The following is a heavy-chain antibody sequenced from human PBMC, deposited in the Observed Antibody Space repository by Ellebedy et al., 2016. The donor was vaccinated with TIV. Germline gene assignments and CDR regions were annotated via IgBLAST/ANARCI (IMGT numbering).Heavy chain of an antibody. V-gene: IGHV1-69*13. CDR3: ARDNYYYGSVIGWFDP. D-gene: IGHD3-10*01. J-gene: IGHJ5*02. CDR1: GYTFTGYY. CDR2: IIPIFGTA. Sequence: AASVKVSCKASGYTFTGYYMHWVRQAPGQGLEWMGGIIPIFGTANYAQKFQGRVTITADESTSTAYMELSSLRSEDTAVYYCARDNYYYGSVIGWFDPWGQGTLVTVSS.